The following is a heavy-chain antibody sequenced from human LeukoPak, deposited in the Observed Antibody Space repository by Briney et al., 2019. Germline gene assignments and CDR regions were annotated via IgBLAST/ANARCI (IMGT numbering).Heavy chain of an antibody. CDR3: ARGLGYCTNGVCHTAGY. D-gene: IGHD2-8*01. V-gene: IGHV3-21*01. CDR2: ISSSSSYI. CDR1: GFTFSSYS. J-gene: IGHJ4*02. Sequence: PGGSLRLSCAASGFTFSSYSMNWVRQAPGKGLEWVSSISSSSSYIYYADSVKGRFTISRDNAKNSLYLQMNSLRAEDTAVYYCARGLGYCTNGVCHTAGYWGQGTLVTVSS.